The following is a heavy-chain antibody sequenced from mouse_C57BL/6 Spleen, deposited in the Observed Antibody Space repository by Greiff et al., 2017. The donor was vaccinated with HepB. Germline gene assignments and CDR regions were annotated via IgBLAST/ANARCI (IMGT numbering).Heavy chain of an antibody. CDR1: GFTFSSYA. J-gene: IGHJ2*01. CDR2: ISDGGSYT. CDR3: ARSYDGYHGDY. Sequence: EVNLVESGGGLVKPGGSLKLSCAASGFTFSSYAMSWVRQTPEKRLEWVATISDGGSYTYYPDNVKGRFTISRDNAKNNLYLQMSHLKSEDTAMYYCARSYDGYHGDYWGQGTTLTVSS. V-gene: IGHV5-4*03. D-gene: IGHD2-3*01.